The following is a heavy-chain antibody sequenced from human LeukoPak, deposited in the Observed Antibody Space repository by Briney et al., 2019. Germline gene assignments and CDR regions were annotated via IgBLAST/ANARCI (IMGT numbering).Heavy chain of an antibody. J-gene: IGHJ3*01. CDR2: MYTSGST. CDR1: GFTVSSNY. CDR3: ARDNGNDYGAN. Sequence: GGSLRLSCAGSGFTVSSNYMSWVHQAPGKGLEWVSVMYTSGSTYYADSVKGRFTISRDTSRNTLYLQMNSLRAEDTAVYYCARDNGNDYGANWGQGTMVTVSS. V-gene: IGHV3-53*01. D-gene: IGHD4/OR15-4a*01.